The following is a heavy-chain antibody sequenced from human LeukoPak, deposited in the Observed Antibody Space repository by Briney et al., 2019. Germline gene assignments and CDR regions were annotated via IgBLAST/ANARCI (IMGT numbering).Heavy chain of an antibody. J-gene: IGHJ3*02. D-gene: IGHD3-22*01. CDR1: GFTFSSYS. Sequence: GGSLRLSCAASGFTFSSYSMNWVRQAPGKGLEWVSYISSSGSTIYYADSVKGRFTISRDNAKNSLYLQMNSLRAEDTAVYYCASPYYYDSLGAFDIWGQGTMVTVSS. CDR2: ISSSGSTI. CDR3: ASPYYYDSLGAFDI. V-gene: IGHV3-48*04.